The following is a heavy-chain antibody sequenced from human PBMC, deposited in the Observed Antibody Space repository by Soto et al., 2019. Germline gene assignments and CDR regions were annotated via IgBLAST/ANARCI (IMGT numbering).Heavy chain of an antibody. CDR3: ARAGYSGYDRTVYYYYGLDV. J-gene: IGHJ6*02. D-gene: IGHD5-12*01. CDR1: GGTFSSYA. Sequence: QVQLVQSGAEVKKPGSSVKVSCKASGGTFSSYAISWVRQAPGQGLEWMGGIIPIFVTANYAQKFQGRVTITADEATSTAYMERSSLRSEDTAVYYCARAGYSGYDRTVYYYYGLDVWVQGTTVTVSS. V-gene: IGHV1-69*01. CDR2: IIPIFVTA.